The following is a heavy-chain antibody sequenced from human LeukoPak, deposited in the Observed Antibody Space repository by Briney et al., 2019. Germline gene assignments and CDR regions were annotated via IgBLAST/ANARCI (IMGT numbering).Heavy chain of an antibody. D-gene: IGHD6-19*01. CDR3: ARGSSGWDVGYYYYYGMDV. V-gene: IGHV3-53*01. Sequence: PGGSLRLSCAASGFTVGSNYMSWVRQAPGKGLEWVSVIYSGGSTYYADSVKGRFTISRDNSKNTLCLQMNSLRAEDTAVYYCARGSSGWDVGYYYYYGMDVWGQGTTVTVSS. J-gene: IGHJ6*02. CDR1: GFTVGSNY. CDR2: IYSGGST.